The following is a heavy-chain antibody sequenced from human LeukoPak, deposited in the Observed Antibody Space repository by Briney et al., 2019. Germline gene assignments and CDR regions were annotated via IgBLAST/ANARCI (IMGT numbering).Heavy chain of an antibody. Sequence: GASVKVSCKASGYTFTSYAMHWVRQAPGQRLEWMGWINAGNGNTKYSQKFQGRVTITRDTSASTAYMELSSLRSEDTAVYYCARVGGSWYYFDYWGQGTLVTVSS. CDR2: INAGNGNT. CDR3: ARVGGSWYYFDY. D-gene: IGHD6-13*01. V-gene: IGHV1-3*01. CDR1: GYTFTSYA. J-gene: IGHJ4*02.